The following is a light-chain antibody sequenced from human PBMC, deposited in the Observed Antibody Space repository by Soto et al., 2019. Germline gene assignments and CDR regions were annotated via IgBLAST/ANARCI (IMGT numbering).Light chain of an antibody. V-gene: IGKV1-5*03. CDR2: KAS. CDR1: QSIKSW. J-gene: IGKJ4*01. CDR3: QQYNSYSALS. Sequence: DIQMTQSPSALSASVGDRVTITCRASQSIKSWLAWYQQKPGKAPNLLIYKASTLKSGVPPRFSGSASGTEFTLTISSLQPDDFATYYSQQYNSYSALSFGGGTKVEIK.